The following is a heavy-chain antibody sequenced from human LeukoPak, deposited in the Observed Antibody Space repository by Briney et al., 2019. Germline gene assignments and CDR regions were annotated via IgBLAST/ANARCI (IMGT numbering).Heavy chain of an antibody. CDR2: IYYSGST. CDR1: GGSISSYY. Sequence: SETLSLTCTVSGGSISSYYGSWIRQPPGKGLEWIGYIYYSGSTNYNPSLKSRVTISVDTSKNQFSLKLSSVTAADTAVYYCSRGKPYYYYYYMDVWGKGTTVTVSS. CDR3: SRGKPYYYYYYMDV. V-gene: IGHV4-59*01. J-gene: IGHJ6*03.